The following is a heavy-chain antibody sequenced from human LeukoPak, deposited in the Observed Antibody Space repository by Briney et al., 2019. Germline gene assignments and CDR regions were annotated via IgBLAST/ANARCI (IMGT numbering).Heavy chain of an antibody. CDR1: GYSFTSYW. V-gene: IGHV5-51*01. J-gene: IGHJ4*02. CDR3: ARLRYYYDSSGPPPYFDY. CDR2: IYPGDSDT. Sequence: GESLQISCKGSGYSFTSYWIGWVRQMPGKGLEWMGIIYPGDSDTRYSPSFQGQVTISADKSISTAYLQWSSLKASDTAMYYCARLRYYYDSSGPPPYFDYWGQGTLVTVSS. D-gene: IGHD3-22*01.